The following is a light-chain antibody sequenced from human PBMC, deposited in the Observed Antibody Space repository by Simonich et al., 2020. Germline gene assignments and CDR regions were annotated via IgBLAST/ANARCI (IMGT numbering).Light chain of an antibody. CDR1: QCIISY. J-gene: IGKJ4*01. Sequence: AIRMTQSPSSLSASTGARVTITCRACQCIISYLAWYQQKPGKAPKILIYAASTLQSCVPSRFSGSGSGTDFTLTISCLQSEDFATYYCQQYYSYPPLTFGGGTKVEIK. CDR3: QQYYSYPPLT. CDR2: AAS. V-gene: IGKV1-8*01.